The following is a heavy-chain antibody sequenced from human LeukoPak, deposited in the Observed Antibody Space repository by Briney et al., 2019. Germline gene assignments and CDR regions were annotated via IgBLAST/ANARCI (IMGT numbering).Heavy chain of an antibody. V-gene: IGHV3-48*01. CDR1: GFTLSSYS. CDR3: ARDKNTYDYVWGSYRYTLFDY. Sequence: GGSLRLSCAASGFTLSSYSMNWVSQAPGKGLEWVSYISSSSSTIYYADSVKGRFTISRDNAKNSLYLQMNSLRAEDTAVYYCARDKNTYDYVWGSYRYTLFDYWGQGTLVTVSS. CDR2: ISSSSSTI. J-gene: IGHJ4*02. D-gene: IGHD3-16*02.